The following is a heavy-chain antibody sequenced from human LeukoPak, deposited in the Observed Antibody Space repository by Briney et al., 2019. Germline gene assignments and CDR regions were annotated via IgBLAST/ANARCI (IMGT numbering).Heavy chain of an antibody. CDR1: GGSISSDNYF. CDR2: IYTSGNT. J-gene: IGHJ5*02. CDR3: AREGVIYYYGSGTYEGFDP. Sequence: PSETLSLXCTVSGGSISSDNYFWSWIRQPAGKGLEWIGRIYTSGNTNYNPSLKSRVTISVDTPKNQFSLKLSSVTAADTAVYYCAREGVIYYYGSGTYEGFDPWGQGTLVTVST. D-gene: IGHD3-10*01. V-gene: IGHV4-61*02.